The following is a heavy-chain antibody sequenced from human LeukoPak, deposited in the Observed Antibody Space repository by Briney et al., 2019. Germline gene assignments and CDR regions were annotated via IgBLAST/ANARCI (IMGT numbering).Heavy chain of an antibody. D-gene: IGHD4-17*01. Sequence: GGSLRLSCAASGFTFDDYGMSWVRQAPGKGLEWVSGINWSGRSTGYAESVKGRFTISRDNAKNSLYLQMNSLRAEDTAIYYCSRDPNGDYVGAFDFQRWGQGTLVTVSS. CDR1: GFTFDDYG. CDR2: INWSGRST. V-gene: IGHV3-20*04. CDR3: SRDPNGDYVGAFDFQR. J-gene: IGHJ1*01.